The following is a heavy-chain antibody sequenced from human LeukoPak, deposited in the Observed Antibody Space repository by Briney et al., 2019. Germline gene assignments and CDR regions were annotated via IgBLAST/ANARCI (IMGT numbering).Heavy chain of an antibody. CDR3: ARGYCSSTSCYTGDY. CDR1: GYTFTSYG. V-gene: IGHV1-18*01. CDR2: ISAYNGNT. D-gene: IGHD2-2*02. J-gene: IGHJ4*02. Sequence: ATVNVSCKASGYTFTSYGISWVRQAPGQGLEWMGWISAYNGNTNYAQKLQGRVTMTTDTSTTTASMELRNLRADDTAVYYCARGYCSSTSCYTGDYWGQGTLVTVSS.